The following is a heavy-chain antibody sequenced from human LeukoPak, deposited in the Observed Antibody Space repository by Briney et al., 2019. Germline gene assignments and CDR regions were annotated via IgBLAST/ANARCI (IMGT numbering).Heavy chain of an antibody. D-gene: IGHD6-13*01. CDR2: ISAYNGNT. CDR3: ARCTAAGKNNWFDP. J-gene: IGHJ5*02. Sequence: ASVKVSCKASDYSFTSYGISWVRQAPGQGLEWMGWISAYNGNTNYAQKLQGRVTMTTDTSTSTAYMELRSLRSDDTAVYYCARCTAAGKNNWFDPWGQGTLVTVSS. V-gene: IGHV1-18*01. CDR1: DYSFTSYG.